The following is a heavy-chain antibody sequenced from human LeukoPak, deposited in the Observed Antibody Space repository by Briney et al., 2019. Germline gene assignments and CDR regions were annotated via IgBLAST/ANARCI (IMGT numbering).Heavy chain of an antibody. D-gene: IGHD6-6*01. V-gene: IGHV4-61*09. CDR2: IWPSGST. J-gene: IGHJ4*02. CDR3: AREANIAARQGLFDY. CDR1: GGSISSGSDY. Sequence: SETLSLTCTVSGGSISSGSDYWSWIRQPAGEGLVWVGHIWPSGSTNYNPSLKNRVIMAVDKSKNQFSLKLSSVTAADTAVYYCAREANIAARQGLFDYWGQGTLVTVSS.